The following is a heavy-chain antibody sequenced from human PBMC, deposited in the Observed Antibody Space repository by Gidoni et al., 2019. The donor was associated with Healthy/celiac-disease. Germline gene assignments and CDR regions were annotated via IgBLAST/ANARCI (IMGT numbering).Heavy chain of an antibody. D-gene: IGHD3-16*01. J-gene: IGHJ4*02. Sequence: QVQLQESGPGLVKPSETLSLTCTVSGGSISSYYGSWTRQPPGKGLEWIGYIYYSGSTNYNPSLKSRVTISVDTSKNQFSLKLSSVTAADTAVYYCARDKGGDGLILDYWGQGTLVTVSS. V-gene: IGHV4-59*01. CDR1: GGSISSYY. CDR3: ARDKGGDGLILDY. CDR2: IYYSGST.